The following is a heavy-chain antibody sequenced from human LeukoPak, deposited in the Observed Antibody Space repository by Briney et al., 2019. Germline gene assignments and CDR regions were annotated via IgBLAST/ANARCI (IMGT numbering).Heavy chain of an antibody. V-gene: IGHV3-23*01. J-gene: IGHJ3*02. CDR1: GFTFSSYA. Sequence: PGGSLRLSCAASGFTFSSYAMSWVRQAPGKGLEWVSAISGSGGSTYYADPVKGRFTISRDNSKNTLYLQMNSLRAEDTAVYYCAKAQSYDFWSGYYPNDAFDIWGQGTMVTVSS. CDR2: ISGSGGST. CDR3: AKAQSYDFWSGYYPNDAFDI. D-gene: IGHD3-3*01.